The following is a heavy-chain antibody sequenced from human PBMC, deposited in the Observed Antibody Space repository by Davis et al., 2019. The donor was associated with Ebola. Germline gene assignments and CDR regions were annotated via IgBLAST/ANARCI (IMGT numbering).Heavy chain of an antibody. CDR1: GFTFSSYE. D-gene: IGHD2-15*01. CDR2: ISSSSSYI. Sequence: GGSLRLSCAASGFTFSSYEMNWVRQAPGKGLEWVSSISSSSSYIYYADSVKGRFTISRDNAKNSLYLQMNSLRAEDTAVYYCARYCSGGSCYRDYWGQGTLVTVSS. J-gene: IGHJ4*02. V-gene: IGHV3-21*01. CDR3: ARYCSGGSCYRDY.